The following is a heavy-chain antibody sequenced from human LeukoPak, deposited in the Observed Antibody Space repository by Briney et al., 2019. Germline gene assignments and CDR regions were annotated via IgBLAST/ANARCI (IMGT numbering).Heavy chain of an antibody. V-gene: IGHV4-39*07. D-gene: IGHD3-22*01. CDR1: GGSISSSSYY. CDR3: ARYRYYYDSSGYKNWFDP. J-gene: IGHJ5*02. CDR2: IYYSGST. Sequence: PSETLSLTCPVSGGSISSSSYYWGWIRQPPGKGLEWIGSIYYSGSTYYNPSLKSRVTISVDTSKNQFSLKLISVTAADTAVYYCARYRYYYDSSGYKNWFDPWGQGTLVTVSS.